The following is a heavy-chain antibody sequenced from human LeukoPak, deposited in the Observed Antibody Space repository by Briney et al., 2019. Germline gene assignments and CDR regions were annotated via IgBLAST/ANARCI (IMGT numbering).Heavy chain of an antibody. V-gene: IGHV1-8*01. Sequence: ASVKVSCKASGYTFTSYDINWVRQATGQGLEWMGWMNPNSGNTGYAQKFQGRVTVTRSTSISTAYMELSSLRSEDTAVYYCASSKVRTVTTPYYYYYGMDVWGQGTTVTVSS. CDR2: MNPNSGNT. CDR3: ASSKVRTVTTPYYYYYGMDV. D-gene: IGHD4-11*01. J-gene: IGHJ6*02. CDR1: GYTFTSYD.